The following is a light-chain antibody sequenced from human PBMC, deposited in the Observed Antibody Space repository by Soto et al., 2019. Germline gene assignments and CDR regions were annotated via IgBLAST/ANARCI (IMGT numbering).Light chain of an antibody. CDR1: QSISSY. J-gene: IGKJ1*01. CDR2: AAS. Sequence: DILMTQSPSSLSASVGDRVTITCRASQSISSYLNWYQQKPGKAPKLLIYAASSLQSGVPSRFSGSGSGTDFTLTISSLQPEDFATYYCQQSYSTPWTFGKGTKVEIK. V-gene: IGKV1-39*01. CDR3: QQSYSTPWT.